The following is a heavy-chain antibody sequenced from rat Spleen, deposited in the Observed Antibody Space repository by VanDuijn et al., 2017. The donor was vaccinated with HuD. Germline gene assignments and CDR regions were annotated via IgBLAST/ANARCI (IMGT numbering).Heavy chain of an antibody. D-gene: IGHD1-3*01. CDR2: IKAKSNNYAT. J-gene: IGHJ2*01. CDR3: ALGLWPSPFDY. V-gene: IGHV6-6*01. Sequence: EVQVLESGGGLVQPGNSLKLSCATSGFTFSTAWMYWYRQFPEKRLEWVARIKAKSNNYATDYTESVKGRFTISRDDSKSSIYLQMNNLKEEDTAIYYCALGLWPSPFDYWGQGVMVTVSS. CDR1: GFTFSTAW.